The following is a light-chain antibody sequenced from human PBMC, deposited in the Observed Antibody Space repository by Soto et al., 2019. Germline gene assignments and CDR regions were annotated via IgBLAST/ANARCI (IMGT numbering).Light chain of an antibody. CDR1: QSMISW. Sequence: DIQMTESPSTLSASVGDRVTITCRASQSMISWLAWYQQKPGKAPKIRIYDASSLKSGVPSRLSGSGSGTEFTLTISSLQPDDFATYYCQQYDSYWTFGQGTKVDIK. V-gene: IGKV1-5*01. CDR2: DAS. CDR3: QQYDSYWT. J-gene: IGKJ1*01.